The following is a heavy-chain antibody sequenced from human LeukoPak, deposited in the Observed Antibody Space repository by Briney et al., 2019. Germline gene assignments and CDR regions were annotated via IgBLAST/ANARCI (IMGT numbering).Heavy chain of an antibody. CDR3: ARGWKQLWSNWFDT. Sequence: GGSLRLSCAASGFTFDDYGMSWVRQAPGKGLEWVSGINWNGGSTGYADSVKGRFTISRDNAKNPLYLQMNSLRAEDTALYYCARGWKQLWSNWFDTWGQGTLVTVSS. V-gene: IGHV3-20*04. D-gene: IGHD5-18*01. CDR2: INWNGGST. CDR1: GFTFDDYG. J-gene: IGHJ5*02.